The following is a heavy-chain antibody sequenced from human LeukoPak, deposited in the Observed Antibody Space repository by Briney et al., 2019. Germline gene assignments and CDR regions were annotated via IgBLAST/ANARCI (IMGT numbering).Heavy chain of an antibody. V-gene: IGHV3-30*02. CDR1: GFTFSSYG. J-gene: IGHJ6*03. CDR3: AKVPYYYYYYMDV. Sequence: GGFLRLSCAASGFTFSSYGMHWVRQAPGKGLEWVAFIRYDGSNKYYADSVKGRFTISRDNSKNTLYLQMNSLRAEDTAVYYCAKVPYYYYYYMDVWGKGTTVTVSS. CDR2: IRYDGSNK.